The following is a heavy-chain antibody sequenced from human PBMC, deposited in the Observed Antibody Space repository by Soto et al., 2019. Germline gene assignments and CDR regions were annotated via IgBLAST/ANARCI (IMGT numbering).Heavy chain of an antibody. J-gene: IGHJ4*02. CDR2: LDPSDSYT. D-gene: IGHD6-13*01. Sequence: EVQLVQSGAEVKKPGESLRISCKGSGYSFTSYWISWVRQMPGKGLEWMGRLDPSDSYTNYSPTFQGHVTISADKSISTAYLQWSSRKASDTAMYYCARLQAAAGDNDLSFDYWGQGTLVTVSS. V-gene: IGHV5-10-1*01. CDR1: GYSFTSYW. CDR3: ARLQAAAGDNDLSFDY.